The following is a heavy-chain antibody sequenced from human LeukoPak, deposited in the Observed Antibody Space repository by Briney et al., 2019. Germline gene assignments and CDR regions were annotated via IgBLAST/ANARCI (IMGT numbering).Heavy chain of an antibody. Sequence: GGSLRLSCAAAGFTFEDYALLWVRQAPGKGLEWVSGISWDSGTIGYADSVKGRFTISRDNAKNSLYPQMNSLRAEDTALYYCAKGSAGDSDYWGQGTLVTVSS. CDR1: GFTFEDYA. CDR3: AKGSAGDSDY. D-gene: IGHD6-13*01. CDR2: ISWDSGTI. J-gene: IGHJ4*02. V-gene: IGHV3-9*01.